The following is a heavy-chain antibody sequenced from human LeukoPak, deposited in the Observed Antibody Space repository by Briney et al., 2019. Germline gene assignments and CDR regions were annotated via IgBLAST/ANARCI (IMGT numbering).Heavy chain of an antibody. J-gene: IGHJ6*03. D-gene: IGHD6-6*01. V-gene: IGHV2-5*01. CDR1: GFSLSTGAVG. Sequence: SGPTLVNPTQTLTLTCTFSGFSLSTGAVGVGWIRQPPGKALEWLALIYWSDDKRYSPSLKSRLTITKDTSKNQVVLSMTNMDPVDTATYYCAHMAHEYSTTYYYYYYMDVWGKGTTVTVSS. CDR2: IYWSDDK. CDR3: AHMAHEYSTTYYYYYYMDV.